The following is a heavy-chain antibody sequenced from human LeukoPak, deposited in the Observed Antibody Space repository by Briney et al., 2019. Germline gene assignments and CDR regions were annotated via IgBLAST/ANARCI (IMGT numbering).Heavy chain of an antibody. CDR3: AKRTYDSSGSIDY. Sequence: GGSLRLSCAASGFTFSSYGKHWVRQAPGKGLEWVAFIRYDGSNKYYADSVKGRFTISRDNSKNTLYLQMNSLRAEDTAVYYCAKRTYDSSGSIDYWGQGTLVTVSS. D-gene: IGHD3-22*01. CDR1: GFTFSSYG. V-gene: IGHV3-30*02. CDR2: IRYDGSNK. J-gene: IGHJ4*02.